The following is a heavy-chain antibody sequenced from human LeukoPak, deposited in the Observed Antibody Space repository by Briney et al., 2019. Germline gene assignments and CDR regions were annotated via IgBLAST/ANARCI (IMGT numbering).Heavy chain of an antibody. CDR1: GFTFRDYY. V-gene: IGHV3-11*06. D-gene: IGHD5-24*01. CDR2: ISSKSDYT. J-gene: IGHJ4*02. Sequence: GGSLRLSCAASGFTFRDYYMSWIRQAPGKGLEWVSFISSKSDYTNYADSVKGRFTISRDNAKNSLYLQMNSLRAEDTAVYYCATGGWLQPFDYWGQGTLVTVSS. CDR3: ATGGWLQPFDY.